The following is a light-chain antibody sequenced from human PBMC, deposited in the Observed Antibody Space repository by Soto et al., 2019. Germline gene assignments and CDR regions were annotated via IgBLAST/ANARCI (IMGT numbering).Light chain of an antibody. CDR3: NSQRSSGTRV. J-gene: IGLJ1*01. Sequence: QSVLAQPASVSGSPGQSITISCTGTSSDVGGYKHVSWYQHHPGKAPKLMIYEVSNRPSGVSNRFSGSKSGYTASLTISGLQAEDEADYYCNSQRSSGTRVFGTGTKVTVL. CDR1: SSDVGGYKH. CDR2: EVS. V-gene: IGLV2-14*01.